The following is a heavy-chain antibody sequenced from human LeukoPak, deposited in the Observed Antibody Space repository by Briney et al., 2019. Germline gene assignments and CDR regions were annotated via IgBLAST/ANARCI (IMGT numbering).Heavy chain of an antibody. CDR1: GYSFINYW. CDR2: IYPGDSDS. V-gene: IGHV5-51*01. Sequence: PGESLKISCKSSGYSFINYWIGWVRQMPGKGLEWMCIIYPGDSDSRYSPSFQGQVTISADKSISTAYLQWSSLKASDTAMYYCARRTDTSNWKMFDYWGQGTLVTVSS. CDR3: ARRTDTSNWKMFDY. J-gene: IGHJ4*02. D-gene: IGHD1-1*01.